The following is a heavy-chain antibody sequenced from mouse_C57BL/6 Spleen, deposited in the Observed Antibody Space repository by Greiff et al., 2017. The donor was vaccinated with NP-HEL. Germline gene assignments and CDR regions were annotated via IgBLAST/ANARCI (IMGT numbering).Heavy chain of an antibody. CDR2: IYPGDGDT. D-gene: IGHD2-4*01. CDR1: GYAFSSYW. Sequence: VQLQQSGAELVKPGASVKISCKASGYAFSSYWMNWVKQRPGKGLEWIGQIYPGDGDTTYNGKFKGKATLTADKSSSTAYMQLSSLTSEDSAVYFCARNPDYDGDAMDYWGQGTSVTVSS. CDR3: ARNPDYDGDAMDY. J-gene: IGHJ4*01. V-gene: IGHV1-80*01.